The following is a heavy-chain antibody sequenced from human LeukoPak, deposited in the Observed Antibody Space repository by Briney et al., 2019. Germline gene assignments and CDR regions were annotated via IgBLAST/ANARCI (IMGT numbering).Heavy chain of an antibody. CDR2: IYTTGRT. J-gene: IGHJ4*02. D-gene: IGHD3-16*02. V-gene: IGHV4-4*07. CDR1: GGSISSYY. CDR3: ARAGYTISSYRFAY. Sequence: SETLSLTCTVSGGSISSYYWSWIRQPAGKGLEFIGRIYTTGRTNYNPSLKSRVSMSVDTSKNKFSLELRSVPAADTAVYFCARAGYTISSYRFAYWGQGALVTVSS.